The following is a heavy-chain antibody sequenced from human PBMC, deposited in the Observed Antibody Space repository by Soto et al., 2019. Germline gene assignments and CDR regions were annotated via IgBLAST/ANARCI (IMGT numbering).Heavy chain of an antibody. J-gene: IGHJ4*02. CDR3: ASSVAVRVGY. D-gene: IGHD6-6*01. CDR1: GFSFNSYW. V-gene: IGHV3-7*01. CDR2: INQDGSER. Sequence: EVQLVESGGHLVQPGGSLRLSCEGSGFSFNSYWMSWVRQAPGKGLEWLANINQDGSERNYVDSVKGRFTISRDNAKNSLFLQMNSLRADDTAVYYCASSVAVRVGYWGQGTLVTVSS.